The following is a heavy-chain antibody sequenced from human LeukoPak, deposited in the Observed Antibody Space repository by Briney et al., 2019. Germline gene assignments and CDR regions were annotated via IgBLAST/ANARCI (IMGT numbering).Heavy chain of an antibody. CDR1: GFTFSNYA. Sequence: PGGSLRLSCAASGFTFSNYAMSWVRQAPGKGLEWVSGITARADSTYYADSVKGRATISSDNSKNTLFLQLNSLRAEDAAVYYCAKPRDSIVGTTTPTRLATLDIWGQGTMVTVSS. J-gene: IGHJ3*02. V-gene: IGHV3-23*01. CDR2: ITARADST. CDR3: AKPRDSIVGTTTPTRLATLDI. D-gene: IGHD1-26*01.